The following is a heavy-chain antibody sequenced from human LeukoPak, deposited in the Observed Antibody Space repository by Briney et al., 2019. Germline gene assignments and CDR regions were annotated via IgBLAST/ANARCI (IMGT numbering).Heavy chain of an antibody. CDR1: GFPFIEYS. Sequence: GGSLRLSCTASGFPFIEYSMNWVRQAPGKGLEWISYIGIDSGNTKYADSVRGRFTISTDKAKNPLYLQMNSLRVEDTAVYYCARDHNYAFDNWGQGTLVSVAS. CDR2: IGIDSGNT. V-gene: IGHV3-48*01. CDR3: ARDHNYAFDN. J-gene: IGHJ4*02. D-gene: IGHD1-1*01.